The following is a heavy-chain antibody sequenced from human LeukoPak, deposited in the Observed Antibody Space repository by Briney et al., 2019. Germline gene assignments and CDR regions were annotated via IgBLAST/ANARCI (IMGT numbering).Heavy chain of an antibody. CDR2: IYSGGST. J-gene: IGHJ4*02. D-gene: IGHD1-20*01. Sequence: PGGSLRLSCAASGFTVSNNYMSWVRQAPGKGLEWVSIIYSGGSTYYANSVKGRFTISRDNSKNTLYLQMGSLRAEDLAVYYCARDFGLTGKVDYWGQGTLVTVSS. CDR1: GFTVSNNY. CDR3: ARDFGLTGKVDY. V-gene: IGHV3-66*01.